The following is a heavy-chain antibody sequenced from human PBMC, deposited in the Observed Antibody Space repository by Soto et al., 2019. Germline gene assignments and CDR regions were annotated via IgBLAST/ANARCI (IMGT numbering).Heavy chain of an antibody. Sequence: SETLSLTCAVYGGSFSGYYWSWIRQPPGKGLEWIGEINHSGSTNYNPSLKSRVTISVDTSKNQFSLKLSSVTAADTAVYYCARGYYYGSGSPLFYWGQVTPVTFSS. J-gene: IGHJ4*02. D-gene: IGHD3-10*01. CDR2: INHSGST. CDR1: GGSFSGYY. V-gene: IGHV4-34*01. CDR3: ARGYYYGSGSPLFY.